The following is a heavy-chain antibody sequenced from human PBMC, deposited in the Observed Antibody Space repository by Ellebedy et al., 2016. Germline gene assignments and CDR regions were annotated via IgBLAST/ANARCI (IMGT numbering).Heavy chain of an antibody. CDR3: ARDRQGRGYSYGTDY. J-gene: IGHJ4*02. Sequence: SVKVSXKASGGTFSSYAISWVRQAPGQGLEWMGGIIPIFGTANYAQKFQGRVTITADESTSTAYMELSSLRSEDTAVYYCARDRQGRGYSYGTDYWGQGTLVTVSS. CDR1: GGTFSSYA. V-gene: IGHV1-69*13. D-gene: IGHD5-18*01. CDR2: IIPIFGTA.